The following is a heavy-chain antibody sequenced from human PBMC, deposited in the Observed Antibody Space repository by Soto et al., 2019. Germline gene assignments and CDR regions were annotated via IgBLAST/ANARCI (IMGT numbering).Heavy chain of an antibody. CDR3: ARGLATLPVFAFDI. D-gene: IGHD6-6*01. CDR1: GFSLSTSGVG. V-gene: IGHV2-5*01. J-gene: IGHJ3*02. Sequence: KESGPTLVNPTQTLTLTCSFSGFSLSTSGVGVGWIRQSPGKALEWLALIYWSGDEHYRPSLKSRLSIIKDTSKNLVVLIMTDMDPVDTATYYCARGLATLPVFAFDIWGQGTMVTVSS. CDR2: IYWSGDE.